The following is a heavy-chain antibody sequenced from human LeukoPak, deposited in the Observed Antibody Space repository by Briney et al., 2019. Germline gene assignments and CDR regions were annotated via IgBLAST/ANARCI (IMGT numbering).Heavy chain of an antibody. V-gene: IGHV3-15*01. J-gene: IGHJ3*02. D-gene: IGHD3-16*01. CDR3: TTRPYDYVWGSSLSGGDDAFDI. CDR1: GFTFSNAW. CDR2: IKSKTDGGTT. Sequence: PGGSLRLSCAASGFTFSNAWMSWVRQAPGKGLEWVGRIKSKTDGGTTDYAAPVKGRFTISRDDSKNTLYLQMNSLKTEDTAVYYCTTRPYDYVWGSSLSGGDDAFDIWGQGTMVTVSS.